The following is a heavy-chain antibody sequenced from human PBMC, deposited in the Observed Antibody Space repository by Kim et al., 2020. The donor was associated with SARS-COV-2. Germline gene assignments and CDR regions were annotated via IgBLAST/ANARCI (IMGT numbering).Heavy chain of an antibody. CDR2: VYYSGII. D-gene: IGHD2-8*01. CDR3: SRHQGSYYWFDS. CDR1: GGSISSGNYY. J-gene: IGHJ5*01. V-gene: IGHV4-39*01. Sequence: SETLSLTCTVSGGSISSGNYYWDWIRQPPGRGLEWIGYVYYSGIIYYNPSLKSRVTMSVDTSKNQFFLKLSSVTAADTAVYFCSRHQGSYYWFDSWGQGPLVTVSS.